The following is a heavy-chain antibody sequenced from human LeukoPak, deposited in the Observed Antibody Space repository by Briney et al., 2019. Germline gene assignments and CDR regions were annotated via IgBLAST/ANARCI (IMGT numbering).Heavy chain of an antibody. CDR3: VRHNYGYDY. Sequence: GGSLRLSCAASGFTFNRYWMHWVRQAPGEGPVWVAHILNDGGSTSYADSVKGRFTISRDNAKNTLSLQMNSLRAEDTAVYYCVRHNYGYDYWGQGTRSPSPQ. D-gene: IGHD5-18*01. CDR1: GFTFNRYW. J-gene: IGHJ4*02. CDR2: ILNDGGST. V-gene: IGHV3-74*01.